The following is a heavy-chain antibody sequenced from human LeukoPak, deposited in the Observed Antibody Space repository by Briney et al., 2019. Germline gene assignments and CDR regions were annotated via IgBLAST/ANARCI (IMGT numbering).Heavy chain of an antibody. CDR1: GGSIRSYY. J-gene: IGHJ4*02. CDR2: IYYSGST. CDR3: ARGYSYGLYYFDY. D-gene: IGHD5-18*01. Sequence: SETLSLTCTVSGGSIRSYYWSWIRQPPGKGLEWIGYIYYSGSTNYNPSLKSRVTISVDTSKNQFSLKLTSVTAADTAVYYCARGYSYGLYYFDYWGQGALVTVSS. V-gene: IGHV4-59*08.